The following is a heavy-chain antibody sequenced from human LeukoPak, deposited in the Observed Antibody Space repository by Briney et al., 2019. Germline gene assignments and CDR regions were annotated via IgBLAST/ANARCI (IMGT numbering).Heavy chain of an antibody. CDR3: ARVSIAARRADAFDI. CDR1: GYTFTSYD. CDR2: MNPNSGNT. J-gene: IGHJ3*02. V-gene: IGHV1-8*03. Sequence: ASVKVSCKASGYTFTSYDINWVRQATGQGLEWMGWMNPNSGNTGYAQKFQGRVTITRNTSISTAYMELSSLRSEDTAVYYCARVSIAARRADAFDIWGQGTMVTVSS. D-gene: IGHD6-6*01.